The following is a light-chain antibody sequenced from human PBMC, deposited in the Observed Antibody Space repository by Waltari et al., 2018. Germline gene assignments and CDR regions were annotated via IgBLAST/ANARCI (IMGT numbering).Light chain of an antibody. CDR2: RNN. CDR3: AAWDDSLSVHVV. Sequence: QSVLTQPPSASGTPGQRVTISCSGSSPNTGSNYVSWYQQLPGTTPKLLIYRNNQRPSGVPDRFSGSKSGTSASLAISGLRSEDEADYYCAAWDDSLSVHVVFGGGTKLTVL. V-gene: IGLV1-47*01. CDR1: SPNTGSNY. J-gene: IGLJ2*01.